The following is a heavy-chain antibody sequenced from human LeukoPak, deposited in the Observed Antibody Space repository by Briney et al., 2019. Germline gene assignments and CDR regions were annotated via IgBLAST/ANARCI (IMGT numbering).Heavy chain of an antibody. CDR3: AKGVVGTKDAFDI. Sequence: SETLSLTCAVYGGSFSGYYWSWIRQPPGKGVEWIGSIYYSGSTYYNPSLKSRLTISVDTSKHHFSLKLSSVTAADTAMYYCAKGVVGTKDAFDIWGQGTMVTVSS. D-gene: IGHD1-26*01. CDR2: IYYSGST. CDR1: GGSFSGYY. V-gene: IGHV4-34*01. J-gene: IGHJ3*02.